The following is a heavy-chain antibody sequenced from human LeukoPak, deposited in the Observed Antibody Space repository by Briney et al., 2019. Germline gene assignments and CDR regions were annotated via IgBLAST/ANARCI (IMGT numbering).Heavy chain of an antibody. J-gene: IGHJ3*02. V-gene: IGHV4-34*01. CDR2: FNHSGST. D-gene: IGHD6-6*01. CDR1: GGSFSGYY. Sequence: SETLSLTCAVYGGSFSGYYWSWIRQPPGKGLEWIGEFNHSGSTNYNPSLKSRVTISVDTSKNQFSLKLSSVTAADTAVYYCARARRSIAARPRDAFDIWGQGTMVTVSS. CDR3: ARARRSIAARPRDAFDI.